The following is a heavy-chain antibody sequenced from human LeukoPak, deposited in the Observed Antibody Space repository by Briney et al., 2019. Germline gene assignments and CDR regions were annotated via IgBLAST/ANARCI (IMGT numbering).Heavy chain of an antibody. CDR1: GFTFSSHAYA. CDR2: ITGDGSDT. J-gene: IGHJ4*02. D-gene: IGHD4-11*01. CDR3: AKDAQRGFDYSNSLEY. Sequence: GGSLRLSCAASGFTFSSHAYAMSWVRQAPGKGLEWVSAITGDGSDTYYANSVKGRFTISRDDSGNTVYLQMNSLRPEDTGVYYCAKDAQRGFDYSNSLEYWGQGTPVTVST. V-gene: IGHV3-23*01.